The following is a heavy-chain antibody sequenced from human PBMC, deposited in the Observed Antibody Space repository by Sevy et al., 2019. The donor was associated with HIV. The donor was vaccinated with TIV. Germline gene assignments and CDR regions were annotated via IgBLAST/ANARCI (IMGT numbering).Heavy chain of an antibody. D-gene: IGHD5-18*01. Sequence: GGSLRLSCSTSGFNLGDYAISWVRQSPGKGLEWVGFMGSKAFAGTTEYAASVKGRFTISTDDSKASAHLQMNSLRAEDTGVYYCIRSRQLGYTAMVPDYWGQGTLVTVSS. V-gene: IGHV3-49*04. CDR1: GFNLGDYA. CDR3: IRSRQLGYTAMVPDY. CDR2: MGSKAFAGTT. J-gene: IGHJ4*02.